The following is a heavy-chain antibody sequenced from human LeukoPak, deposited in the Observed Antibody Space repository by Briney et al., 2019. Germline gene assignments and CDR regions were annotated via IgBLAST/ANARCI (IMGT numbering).Heavy chain of an antibody. J-gene: IGHJ4*02. V-gene: IGHV4-4*02. Sequence: SETLSLTCAVSGGSISSFQWWSWVRQTPEKGLEWIGEIHLGGTTFYNPSLKSRVSMSIDKSKNQFSLKLSSVTAADTAVYYCAREELTASFDYWGQGTLVTVSS. D-gene: IGHD3-10*01. CDR1: GGSISSFQW. CDR3: AREELTASFDY. CDR2: IHLGGTT.